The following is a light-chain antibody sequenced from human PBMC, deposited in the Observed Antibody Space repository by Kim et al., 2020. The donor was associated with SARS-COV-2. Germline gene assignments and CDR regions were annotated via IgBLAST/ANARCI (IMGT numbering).Light chain of an antibody. V-gene: IGLV2-14*03. CDR3: SSYTRSSTLV. J-gene: IGLJ3*02. CDR1: NSDIGGYNS. CDR2: DVS. Sequence: QSVVTQPASVSGSPGQSITISCTGANSDIGGYNSVSWYQQHPGKTPKLMIYDVSKRPSGVSDRFSGSKSGYTASLTISGLQAEDEADYYCSSYTRSSTLVFGGGTKLTVL.